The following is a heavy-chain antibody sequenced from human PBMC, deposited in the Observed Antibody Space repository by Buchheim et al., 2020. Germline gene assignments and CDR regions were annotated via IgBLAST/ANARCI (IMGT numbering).Heavy chain of an antibody. V-gene: IGHV3-15*01. CDR1: GFTLSDAW. Sequence: EVQLVESGGDLVKPGGSLRLSCAASGFTLSDAWMSWIRQAPGKGLEWVGRIKSKTDGGTTDYATPVKGRFTVSRADSENTLHLQMNSLKSEDTGVYYCTTDRVDDRGRQFYSWGQGTL. CDR2: IKSKTDGGTT. D-gene: IGHD3-22*01. J-gene: IGHJ1*01. CDR3: TTDRVDDRGRQFYS.